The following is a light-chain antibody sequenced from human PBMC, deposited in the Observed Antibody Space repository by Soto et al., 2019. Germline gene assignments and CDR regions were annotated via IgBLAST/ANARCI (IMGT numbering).Light chain of an antibody. CDR1: TGAVTGGYY. CDR3: LLYYGGAQLI. V-gene: IGLV7-43*01. Sequence: QTVVTQEPSLTVSPGGTVTLTCASSTGAVTGGYYQNWFQRKPGQAPRPLIYSTSNKHSWTPARFSGSLLGGKAALTLSGVQPEDEAEYYCLLYYGGAQLIFGGGTKVTVL. J-gene: IGLJ2*01. CDR2: STS.